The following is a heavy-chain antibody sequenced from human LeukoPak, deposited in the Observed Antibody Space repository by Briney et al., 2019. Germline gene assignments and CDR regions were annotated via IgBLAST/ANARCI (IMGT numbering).Heavy chain of an antibody. Sequence: ASVKVSCKASGYTFTSYGISWVRQAPGQGLEWMGWINPNSGGTNYAQKFQGRVTMTRDTSISTAYMELSRLRSDDTAVYYCARDGERGYDYADAFDIWGQGTMVTVSS. V-gene: IGHV1-2*02. D-gene: IGHD5-12*01. J-gene: IGHJ3*02. CDR3: ARDGERGYDYADAFDI. CDR1: GYTFTSYG. CDR2: INPNSGGT.